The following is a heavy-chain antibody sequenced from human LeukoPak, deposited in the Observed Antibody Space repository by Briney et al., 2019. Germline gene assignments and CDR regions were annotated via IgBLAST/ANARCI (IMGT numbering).Heavy chain of an antibody. D-gene: IGHD3-10*01. J-gene: IGHJ5*02. CDR3: ATSDSGRPWDWFAP. V-gene: IGHV1-69*05. Sequence: GASVKVSCKASGGSFKTYPISWVRQAPGQGLEWMGGLTQFFRRTNYTQKFQGRLIISTDESYSTAYMQLSDLRSDDTALYYCATSDSGRPWDWFAPWGQGTLVTVSS. CDR2: LTQFFRRT. CDR1: GGSFKTYP.